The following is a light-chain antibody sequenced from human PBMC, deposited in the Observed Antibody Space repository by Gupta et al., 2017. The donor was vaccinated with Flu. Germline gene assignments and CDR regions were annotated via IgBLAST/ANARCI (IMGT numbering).Light chain of an antibody. CDR3: QVWDNSSGHSGV. CDR1: NIGSKS. V-gene: IGLV3-21*03. CDR2: DDS. Sequence: KTARITCEGNNIGSKSVHWYQQRPGQAPVLVVYDDSDRPSGSPERFSGSNSGNTATLTVSGVEAGDEADYYCQVWDNSSGHSGVFGGGTKLTVL. J-gene: IGLJ3*02.